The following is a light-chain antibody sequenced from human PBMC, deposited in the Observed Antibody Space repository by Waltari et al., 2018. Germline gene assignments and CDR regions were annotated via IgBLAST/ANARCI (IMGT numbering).Light chain of an antibody. CDR1: NSDVGSYNL. CDR3: CSYAGSSTLV. Sequence: QSALTQPASVSGSPGQSLTISCTGTNSDVGSYNLVSWYRHHPGKAPKLMIYEVNKRPSGVSNRFSGSKSGNTASLTISGLQAEDEADYYCCSYAGSSTLVFGGGTKLTVL. J-gene: IGLJ3*02. V-gene: IGLV2-23*02. CDR2: EVN.